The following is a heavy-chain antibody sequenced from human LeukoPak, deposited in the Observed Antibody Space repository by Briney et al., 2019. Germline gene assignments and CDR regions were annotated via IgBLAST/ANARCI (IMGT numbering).Heavy chain of an antibody. Sequence: GGSLRLSCAASGFTFSSYAMSWARQAPGKGLEWVSAISGSGSNTFYADSVKGRCTISRDNSKNTLYLQMNSLRADDTAVYYCARDRAPFGFDYWGRGTLVTVSS. CDR2: ISGSGSNT. CDR1: GFTFSSYA. D-gene: IGHD3-16*01. J-gene: IGHJ4*02. CDR3: ARDRAPFGFDY. V-gene: IGHV3-23*01.